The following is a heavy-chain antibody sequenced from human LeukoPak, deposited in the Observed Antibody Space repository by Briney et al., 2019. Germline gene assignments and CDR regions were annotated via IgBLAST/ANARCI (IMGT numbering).Heavy chain of an antibody. CDR2: VSYSGTT. D-gene: IGHD2-2*01. J-gene: IGHJ5*02. Sequence: PSETLSLTCTVSGGSISSSTYYWGWVRQPPGKGLGWIGSVSYSGTTYYNTSLRSRVTISIDTSRSQFSLKVTSVTAADTPVYYCARETPAVRNNCFDPWGQGTLVTVSS. V-gene: IGHV4-39*02. CDR3: ARETPAVRNNCFDP. CDR1: GGSISSSTYY.